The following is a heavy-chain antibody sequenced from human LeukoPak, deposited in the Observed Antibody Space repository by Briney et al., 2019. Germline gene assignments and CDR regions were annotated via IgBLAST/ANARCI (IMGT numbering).Heavy chain of an antibody. CDR2: INHSGST. V-gene: IGHV4-34*01. CDR1: GGSFSGYY. CDR3: ARLEYCSSTSCYMPLGAAAGTFDY. J-gene: IGHJ4*02. Sequence: SETLSLTCAVYGGSFSGYYWSWIRQPPGKGLEWIGEINHSGSTNYNPSLKSRVTISVDTSKNQFSLKLSSVTAADTAVYYCARLEYCSSTSCYMPLGAAAGTFDYWGQGTLVTVSS. D-gene: IGHD2-2*02.